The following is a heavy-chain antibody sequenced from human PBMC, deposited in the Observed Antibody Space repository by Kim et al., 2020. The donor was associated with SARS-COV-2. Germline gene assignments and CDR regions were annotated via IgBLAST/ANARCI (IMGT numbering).Heavy chain of an antibody. V-gene: IGHV3-30*04. CDR3: ARDRSGWPFDY. D-gene: IGHD6-19*01. CDR1: GFTFSSYA. J-gene: IGHJ4*02. CDR2: ISYDGSKK. Sequence: GGSLRLSCAASGFTFSSYAMHWVRQAPGKGLEWVAVISYDGSKKYYADSVKGRFTISRDNSKNTLYLQMNSLRAEDTAVYYCARDRSGWPFDYWGQGTLVTVSS.